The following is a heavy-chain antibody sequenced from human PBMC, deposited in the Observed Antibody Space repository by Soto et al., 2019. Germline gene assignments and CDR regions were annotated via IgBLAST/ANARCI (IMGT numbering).Heavy chain of an antibody. D-gene: IGHD1-26*01. V-gene: IGHV1-18*04. J-gene: IGHJ6*02. Sequence: ASVKVSCKASGYTFTSYGISWVRQAPGQGLEWMGWISAYNGNTNYAQKLQGRVTMTTDTSTSTAYMELRSLRSDDTAVYYCAREVGSVGSYTYSDYYYYGLDVWGQGTTVTVSS. CDR1: GYTFTSYG. CDR2: ISAYNGNT. CDR3: AREVGSVGSYTYSDYYYYGLDV.